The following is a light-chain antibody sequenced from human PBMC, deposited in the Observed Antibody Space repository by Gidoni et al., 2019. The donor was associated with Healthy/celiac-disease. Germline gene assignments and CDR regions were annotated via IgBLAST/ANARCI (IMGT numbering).Light chain of an antibody. V-gene: IGKV1-5*03. Sequence: DIQMTQSPSTLSASVGDRVTITCRASQSSSSWLAWYQQKPGKAPKLLIYKASSLESGVPSRFSGSGSGTEFTLTISSLQPDDCATYYCQRYNSYRTFGQGTKVEIK. CDR1: QSSSSW. CDR3: QRYNSYRT. J-gene: IGKJ1*01. CDR2: KAS.